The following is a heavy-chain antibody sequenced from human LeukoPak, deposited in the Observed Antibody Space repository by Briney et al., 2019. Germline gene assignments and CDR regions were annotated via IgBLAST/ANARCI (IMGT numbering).Heavy chain of an antibody. CDR2: IKQDGSEK. CDR3: AGGGIAAAGTGDAFDI. V-gene: IGHV3-7*01. J-gene: IGHJ3*02. Sequence: GGSLRLSCAASGFTFSSYWMSWVRQAPGKGLEWVANIKQDGSEKYYVDSVKGRFTISRDNAKNSLYLQMNSLRAEDTAVYYCAGGGIAAAGTGDAFDIWGQGTMVTVSS. CDR1: GFTFSSYW. D-gene: IGHD6-13*01.